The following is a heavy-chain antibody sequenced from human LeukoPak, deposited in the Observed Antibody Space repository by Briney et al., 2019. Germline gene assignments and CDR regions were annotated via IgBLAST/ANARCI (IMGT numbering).Heavy chain of an antibody. CDR3: ARDFGYYGSGSYGGHFDY. CDR2: IWYDGSNK. CDR1: GFTFSSYG. D-gene: IGHD3-10*01. Sequence: PGGSLRLSCAASGFTFSSYGMHWVRQAPGKGLEWVAVIWYDGSNKYYADSVKGRFTISRDNSKNTLYPQMNSLRAEDTAVYYCARDFGYYGSGSYGGHFDYWGQGTLVTVSS. J-gene: IGHJ4*02. V-gene: IGHV3-33*01.